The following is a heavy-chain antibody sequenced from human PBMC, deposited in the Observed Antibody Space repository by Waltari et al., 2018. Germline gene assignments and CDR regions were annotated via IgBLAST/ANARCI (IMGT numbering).Heavy chain of an antibody. J-gene: IGHJ4*02. D-gene: IGHD4-4*01. Sequence: QVQLVQSGAEVKKPGASVKVSCKASGYTFTRYYIHWVRQAPGQGLEWMGIINPSGGSTTYAQKFQGRVTMTRDTSTSTVYMEVNSLRCEDTAVYYCARALSDYTEVDYWGQGTLVTFSS. CDR2: INPSGGST. CDR1: GYTFTRYY. V-gene: IGHV1-46*01. CDR3: ARALSDYTEVDY.